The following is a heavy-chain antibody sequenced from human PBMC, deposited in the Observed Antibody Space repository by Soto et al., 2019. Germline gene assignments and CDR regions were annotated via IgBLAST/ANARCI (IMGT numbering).Heavy chain of an antibody. CDR2: IYYSGST. CDR3: ARVGGINWFDP. V-gene: IGHV4-31*03. J-gene: IGHJ5*02. D-gene: IGHD3-16*01. Sequence: PSETLSLTCTVSGGSISSGGYYWSWIRQHPGKGLEWIGYIYYSGSTYYNPSLKSRITISVDTSKNQFSLKLSSVTAADTAVYYCARVGGINWFDPWGQGTLVTVSS. CDR1: GGSISSGGYY.